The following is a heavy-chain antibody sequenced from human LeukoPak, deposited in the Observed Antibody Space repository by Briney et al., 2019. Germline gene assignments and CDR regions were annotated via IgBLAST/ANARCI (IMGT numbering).Heavy chain of an antibody. Sequence: GGSLRLSCAASGFTFSSYGMHWVRQAPGKGLEWVAFIRYDGSNKYYADSVKGRFTISRDNSKNTLYPQMNSLRAEDTAVYYRAKVAREFMGAFDIWGQGTMVTVSS. J-gene: IGHJ3*02. D-gene: IGHD3-10*01. CDR1: GFTFSSYG. CDR3: AKVAREFMGAFDI. CDR2: IRYDGSNK. V-gene: IGHV3-30*02.